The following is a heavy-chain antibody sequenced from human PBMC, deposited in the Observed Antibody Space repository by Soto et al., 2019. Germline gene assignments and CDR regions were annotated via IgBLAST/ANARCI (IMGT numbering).Heavy chain of an antibody. CDR1: GFTFSSYG. CDR3: AKDLSEEWLLYGMDV. CDR2: ISYDGSNK. D-gene: IGHD3-3*01. J-gene: IGHJ6*02. Sequence: LRLSCAASGFTFSSYGMHWVRQAPGKGLEWVAVISYDGSNKYYADSVKGRFTISRDNSKNTLYLQMNSLRAEDTAVYYCAKDLSEEWLLYGMDVWGQGTTVTSP. V-gene: IGHV3-30*18.